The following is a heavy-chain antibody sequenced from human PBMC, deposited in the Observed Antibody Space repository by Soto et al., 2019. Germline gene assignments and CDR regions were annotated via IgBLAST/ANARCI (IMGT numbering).Heavy chain of an antibody. CDR2: IYNSGGT. J-gene: IGHJ4*02. CDR1: GGSISSGGYY. V-gene: IGHV4-31*01. CDR3: ARQDGDYLDY. D-gene: IGHD4-17*01. Sequence: QVQLQESGPGLVKPSQTLSLTCTVSGGSISSGGYYWSWIRQHPGKGLEWIGFIYNSGGTYYNPSLNRPVTISVDTSKNQFSLELSFVTAADTAVYSCARQDGDYLDYWGQGALVTVSS.